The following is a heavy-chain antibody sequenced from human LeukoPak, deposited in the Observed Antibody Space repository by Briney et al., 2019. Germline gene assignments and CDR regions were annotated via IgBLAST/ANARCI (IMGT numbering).Heavy chain of an antibody. J-gene: IGHJ4*02. CDR3: ARGGRAARPLDY. CDR1: GGSFSGYY. Sequence: PSETLSLTCAVYGGSFSGYYWSWIRQPPGKGLEWIGEINHSGSTNYNPSLKSRVTISVDTSKNQFSLKLSSVTAADTAVYYCARGGRAARPLDYWGQGTLVTVSS. D-gene: IGHD6-6*01. CDR2: INHSGST. V-gene: IGHV4-34*01.